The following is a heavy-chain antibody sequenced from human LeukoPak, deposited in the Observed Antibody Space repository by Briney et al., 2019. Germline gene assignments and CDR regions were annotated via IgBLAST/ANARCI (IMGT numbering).Heavy chain of an antibody. CDR2: IYSGGST. CDR3: ARGDDYGGKSYYYYMDV. Sequence: GGSLRLSCAASGFTVSSNYMSWVRQAPGKGLEWVSVIYSGGSTYYADSVKGRFTISRDNSKNTLYLQMNSLRAEDTAVYYCARGDDYGGKSYYYYMDVWGKGTTVTISS. V-gene: IGHV3-53*01. CDR1: GFTVSSNY. D-gene: IGHD4-23*01. J-gene: IGHJ6*03.